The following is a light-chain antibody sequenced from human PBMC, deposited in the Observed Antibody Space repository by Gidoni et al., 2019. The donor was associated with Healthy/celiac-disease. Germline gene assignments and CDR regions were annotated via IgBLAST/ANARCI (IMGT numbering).Light chain of an antibody. CDR1: PSVTSY. CDR3: QQRSDWPIT. Sequence: EILLTQSPATLPLSQGERAALSCRVSPSVTSYIAWYQQKPGQATRLLIYDATNRATGIPARFSGSGAGTVFTLTSSIQEREDFAVYYCQQRSDWPITFGQGTRLEIK. CDR2: DAT. J-gene: IGKJ5*01. V-gene: IGKV3-11*01.